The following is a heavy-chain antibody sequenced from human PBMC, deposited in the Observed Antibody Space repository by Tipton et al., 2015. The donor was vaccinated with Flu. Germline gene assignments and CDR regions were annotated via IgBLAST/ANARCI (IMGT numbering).Heavy chain of an antibody. J-gene: IGHJ4*02. CDR2: ISGDGAKT. Sequence: SLRLSCAASGFTLRFFAMSWVRQAPGKGLEWVSAISGDGAKTYYADSVKGRFTISRDNSKNTVYLQMDSLRADDTAVYYCAKDTGEFGVVIFDYWGQGTPVTVSS. V-gene: IGHV3-23*01. CDR3: AKDTGEFGVVIFDY. D-gene: IGHD3-3*01. CDR1: GFTLRFFA.